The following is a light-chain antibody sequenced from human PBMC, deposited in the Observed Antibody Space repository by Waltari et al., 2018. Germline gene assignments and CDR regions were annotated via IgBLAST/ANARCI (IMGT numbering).Light chain of an antibody. CDR1: AFPMQF. CDR2: KDT. Sequence: SYELTQPPSVSVSPGQTARITCSGDAFPMQFDHWYQQKPGQAPVLVIYKDTERPSGIPERFSGSSSGTTVTLTISGVQAEDEADYYCLSADSSGPYLYVFGTGTTVTVL. V-gene: IGLV3-25*03. CDR3: LSADSSGPYLYV. J-gene: IGLJ1*01.